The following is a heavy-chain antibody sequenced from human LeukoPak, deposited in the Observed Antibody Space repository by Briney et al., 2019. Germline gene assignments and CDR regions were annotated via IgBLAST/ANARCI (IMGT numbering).Heavy chain of an antibody. D-gene: IGHD3-3*01. CDR1: GYTFTGYY. CDR3: ARGERPSNYDFWSGYYKPGFDY. V-gene: IGHV1-69*13. Sequence: GASVKVSCKASGYTFTGYYMHWVRQAPGQGLEWMGGIIPIFGTANYAQKFQGRVTITADESTSTAYMELSSLRSEDTAVYYCARGERPSNYDFWSGYYKPGFDYWGQGTLVTVSS. CDR2: IIPIFGTA. J-gene: IGHJ4*02.